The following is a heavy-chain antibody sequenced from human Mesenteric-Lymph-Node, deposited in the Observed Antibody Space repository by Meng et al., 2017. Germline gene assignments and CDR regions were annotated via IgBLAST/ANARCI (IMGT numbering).Heavy chain of an antibody. V-gene: IGHV4-34*01. CDR3: ASIAVAGSWFDP. D-gene: IGHD6-19*01. Sequence: QVRLQQWGAGLLKPSETLSLTCAVYGGSFSGYYWSWIRQPPGKGLEWIGEINHSGSTNYNPSLKSRVTISVDTSKNQFSLKLSSVTAADTAVYYCASIAVAGSWFDPWGQGTLVTVSS. CDR1: GGSFSGYY. CDR2: INHSGST. J-gene: IGHJ5*02.